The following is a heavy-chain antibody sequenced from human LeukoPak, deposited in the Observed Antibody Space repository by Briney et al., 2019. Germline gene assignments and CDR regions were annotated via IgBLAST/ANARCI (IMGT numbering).Heavy chain of an antibody. CDR1: GFTFSSYG. V-gene: IGHV3-33*01. D-gene: IGHD3-22*01. Sequence: GGSLRLSCAASGFTFSSYGMHWVRQAPGKGLEWVAVIWYDGSNKYYADSVKGRFTISRDNSKNTLYLQMNSLRAEDTAVYYCAREYTYYYDSRGYHYYYYYGMDVWGQGTTVTVSS. CDR2: IWYDGSNK. CDR3: AREYTYYYDSRGYHYYYYYGMDV. J-gene: IGHJ6*02.